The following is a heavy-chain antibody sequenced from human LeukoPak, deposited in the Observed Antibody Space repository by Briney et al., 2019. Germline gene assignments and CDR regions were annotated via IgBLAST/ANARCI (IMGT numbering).Heavy chain of an antibody. V-gene: IGHV3-74*01. CDR1: GVTLSRCR. Sequence: GGSLRLSRAASGVTLSRCRMHWVRPAPGKGLAWVSRISSDGSNTAYAASRKGRFPLSRDNAKNTLYLQMNGLRAEDTAVYYCVMAAAGTKVDFHHWGQGTLVTVSS. D-gene: IGHD6-13*01. CDR2: ISSDGSNT. CDR3: VMAAAGTKVDFHH. J-gene: IGHJ1*01.